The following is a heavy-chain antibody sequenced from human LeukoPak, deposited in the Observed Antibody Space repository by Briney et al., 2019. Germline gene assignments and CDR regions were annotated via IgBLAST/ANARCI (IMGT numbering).Heavy chain of an antibody. J-gene: IGHJ6*02. CDR2: INHSGST. Sequence: PSETLSLTCAVYGGSFSGYYWNWIRQPPGKGLEWIGEINHSGSTNYNPSLKSRVTISVDTSKNQFSLKLSSVTAADTVVYYCARSGSGSHTYYYYGMDVWGQGTTVTVSS. V-gene: IGHV4-34*01. D-gene: IGHD3-10*01. CDR1: GGSFSGYY. CDR3: ARSGSGSHTYYYYGMDV.